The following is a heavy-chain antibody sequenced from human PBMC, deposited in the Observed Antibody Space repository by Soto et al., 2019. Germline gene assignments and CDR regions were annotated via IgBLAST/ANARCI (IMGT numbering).Heavy chain of an antibody. J-gene: IGHJ6*02. D-gene: IGHD6-19*01. V-gene: IGHV1-69*01. Sequence: QVQLVQSGAEVKKPGSSVKVSCKASGGTFSSYAISWVRQAPGQGLEWMGGIIPIFGKANYAQKFQGRVTITADESTSTAYMELSSLRSEDTAVYYCARECSRGCRPKPPGDYDYGMDVWGQGTTVTVSS. CDR3: ARECSRGCRPKPPGDYDYGMDV. CDR1: GGTFSSYA. CDR2: IIPIFGKA.